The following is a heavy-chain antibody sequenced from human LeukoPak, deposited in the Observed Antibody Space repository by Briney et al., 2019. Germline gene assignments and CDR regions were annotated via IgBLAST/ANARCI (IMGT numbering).Heavy chain of an antibody. V-gene: IGHV4-39*07. Sequence: SETLSLTCTVSGGSINSFTYYWGWIRQPPGKGLEWIGNVHYRGATSYNPSLKSRVTISVDTSKNQFSLKLSSVTAADTAVYYCARVMITFGGVIVPGFMDVWGKGTTVTVSS. CDR2: VHYRGAT. J-gene: IGHJ6*04. D-gene: IGHD3-16*02. CDR3: ARVMITFGGVIVPGFMDV. CDR1: GGSINSFTYY.